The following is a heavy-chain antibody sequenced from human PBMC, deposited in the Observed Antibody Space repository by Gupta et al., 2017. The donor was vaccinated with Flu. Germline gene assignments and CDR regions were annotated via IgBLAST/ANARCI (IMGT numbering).Heavy chain of an antibody. J-gene: IGHJ4*02. V-gene: IGHV1-69*06. CDR3: ARPLSSGGLFDY. D-gene: IGHD3-16*02. CDR2: IIPIFGTA. Sequence: VRQAPGQGLEWMGGIIPIFGTANYAQKFQGRVTITADKSTSTAYMELSSLRSEDTAVYYCARPLSSGGLFDYWGQGTLVTVSS.